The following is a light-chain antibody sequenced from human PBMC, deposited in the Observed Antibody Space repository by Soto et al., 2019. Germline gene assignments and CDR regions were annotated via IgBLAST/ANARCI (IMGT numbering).Light chain of an antibody. J-gene: IGKJ1*01. CDR3: LQSYNYPWT. CDR2: AAS. Sequence: IPMTQSPSSLSASVGDRVTITCRASQGIRNDLGWYQQKPGKAPKLMIYAASILQSGVPSRFSDSGSGTAFTLPISIWPTEDMSTYYDLQSYNYPWTFGKGTKVEIQ. CDR1: QGIRND. V-gene: IGKV1-6*01.